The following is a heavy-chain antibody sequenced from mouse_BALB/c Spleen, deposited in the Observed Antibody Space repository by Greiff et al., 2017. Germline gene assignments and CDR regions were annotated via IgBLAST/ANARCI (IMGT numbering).Heavy chain of an antibody. CDR3: ARGGDGNYAWFAY. CDR1: GFTFSSYG. J-gene: IGHJ3*01. D-gene: IGHD2-1*01. V-gene: IGHV5-6-3*01. Sequence: EVMLVESGGGLVQPGGSLKLSCAASGFTFSSYGMSWVRQTPDKRLELVATINSNGGSTYYPDSVKGRFTISRDNAKNTLYLQMSSLKSEDTAMYYCARGGDGNYAWFAYWGQGTLVTVSA. CDR2: INSNGGST.